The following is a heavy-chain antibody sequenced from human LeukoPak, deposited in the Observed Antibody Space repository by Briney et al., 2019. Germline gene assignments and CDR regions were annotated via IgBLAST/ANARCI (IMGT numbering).Heavy chain of an antibody. CDR1: GFTFEDHV. CDR3: AKDLGGSATTV. Sequence: GRSLRLSCADSGFTFEDHVMHWVRQAPGKGLEWVSSISWSGDRMGYADAVKGQFTISRDNAKNSLFLQMNSLRVEDTALYYCAKDLGGSATTVWGQGTLVTVSS. CDR2: ISWSGDRM. J-gene: IGHJ4*02. D-gene: IGHD2-2*01. V-gene: IGHV3-9*01.